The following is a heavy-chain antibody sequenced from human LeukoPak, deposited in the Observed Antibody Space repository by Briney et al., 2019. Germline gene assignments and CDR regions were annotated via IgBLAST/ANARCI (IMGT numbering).Heavy chain of an antibody. J-gene: IGHJ4*02. V-gene: IGHV4-31*03. CDR1: GASISSGGYY. CDR3: ASDVYNSRLRN. D-gene: IGHD5/OR15-5a*01. CDR2: IYNSGSA. Sequence: SQTLSLTCSVSGASISSGGYYWSWVRLHPGKGREWLGRIYNSGSAYYNPSLKSRVTVSADTSKNQFSLKLNSVTAADTAVYYCASDVYNSRLRNWGQGTLVTVSS.